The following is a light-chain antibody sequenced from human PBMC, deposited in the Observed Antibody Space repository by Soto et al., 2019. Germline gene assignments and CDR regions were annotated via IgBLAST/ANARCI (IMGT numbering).Light chain of an antibody. V-gene: IGLV2-14*01. CDR2: VVS. CDR1: SSDVGGYTY. Sequence: QSVLTQPASVSGSPGQSITISCSGTSSDVGGYTYVSWYQQHPGKAPKVIIYVVSNRPSGVSSRFSGSKSGKTASLTISGLQAEDEADYYCSSYTSSSTPYVFGTGTKVTVL. J-gene: IGLJ1*01. CDR3: SSYTSSSTPYV.